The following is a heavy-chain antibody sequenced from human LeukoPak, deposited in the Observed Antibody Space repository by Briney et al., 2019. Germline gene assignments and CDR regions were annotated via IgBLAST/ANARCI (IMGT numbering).Heavy chain of an antibody. D-gene: IGHD4-23*01. CDR3: ALDYRGNPV. Sequence: SETLSLTCAVYGGSFSGYYWNWIRQPPGKGLEWIGEINHSGSTNYNPSLKSRVTISVDTSKNQFSLKLNSVTAADTAVYYCALDYRGNPVWGQGTLVTVSS. J-gene: IGHJ4*02. V-gene: IGHV4-34*01. CDR2: INHSGST. CDR1: GGSFSGYY.